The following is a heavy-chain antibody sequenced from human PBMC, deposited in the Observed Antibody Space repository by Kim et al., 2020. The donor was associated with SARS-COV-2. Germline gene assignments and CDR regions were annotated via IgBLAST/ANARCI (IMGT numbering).Heavy chain of an antibody. CDR3: ARDPSLYYYDSSGDDGNDY. CDR2: INHSGST. CDR1: GGSFSGYY. D-gene: IGHD3-22*01. Sequence: SETLSLTCAVYGGSFSGYYWSWIRQPPGKGLEWIGEINHSGSTNYNPSLKSRVTISVDTSKNQFSLKLSSVTAADTAVYYCARDPSLYYYDSSGDDGNDYWGQGTLVTVSS. J-gene: IGHJ4*02. V-gene: IGHV4-34*01.